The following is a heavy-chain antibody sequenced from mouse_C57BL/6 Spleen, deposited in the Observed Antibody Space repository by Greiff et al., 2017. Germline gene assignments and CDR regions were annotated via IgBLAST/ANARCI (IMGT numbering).Heavy chain of an antibody. Sequence: QVQLQQPGAELVRPGSSVKLSCKASGYTFTSYWMHWVKQRPIQGLEWIGNIDPSDSETHYNQKFKDKATLTVDKSSSTAYMQLSSLTSEDSAVYYCARDYGYYGSGYWGQGTTLTVSS. D-gene: IGHD1-1*01. J-gene: IGHJ2*01. CDR1: GYTFTSYW. V-gene: IGHV1-52*01. CDR3: ARDYGYYGSGY. CDR2: IDPSDSET.